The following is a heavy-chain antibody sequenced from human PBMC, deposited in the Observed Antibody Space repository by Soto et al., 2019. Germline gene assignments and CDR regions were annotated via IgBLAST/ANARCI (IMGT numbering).Heavy chain of an antibody. CDR2: VYTSDYT. Sequence: QMQLQELGPGLVKPSETLSLTCSVSGASIRSYYWHWIRQPPGKGLEWIGYVYTSDYTRYSSSLKSRVPISVYTSKRQFYLRLNSATAADTAVYYWASSAGHPGDFFYYNGMDVWGQGTTVTVSS. J-gene: IGHJ6*02. D-gene: IGHD3-10*01. CDR3: ASSAGHPGDFFYYNGMDV. CDR1: GASIRSYY. V-gene: IGHV4-4*08.